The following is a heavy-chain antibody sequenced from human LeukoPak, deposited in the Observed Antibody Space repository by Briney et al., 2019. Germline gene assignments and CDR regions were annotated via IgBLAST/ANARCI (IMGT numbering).Heavy chain of an antibody. CDR3: AKDISDYVWGSYLFD. V-gene: IGHV3-43*01. Sequence: GGSLRLSCAASGFTFDDYTMHWVRQAPGKGLEWVSLISWDGGSTYYADSVKGRFTISRDNSKNSLYLQMNSLRTEDTALYYCAKDISDYVWGSYLFDWGQGTLVTVSS. D-gene: IGHD3-16*01. CDR2: ISWDGGST. CDR1: GFTFDDYT. J-gene: IGHJ4*02.